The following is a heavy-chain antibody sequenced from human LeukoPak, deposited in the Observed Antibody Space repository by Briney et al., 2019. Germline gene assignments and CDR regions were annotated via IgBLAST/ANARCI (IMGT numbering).Heavy chain of an antibody. V-gene: IGHV3-30-3*01. J-gene: IGHJ3*02. D-gene: IGHD2-21*01. CDR2: ISYDGSNK. CDR3: ARDIRGGSPDYCGGDWSCQEGDDAFDI. CDR1: GFTFSSYA. Sequence: GGSLRLSCAASGFTFSSYAMHWVRQAPGKGLEWVAVISYDGSNKYYADSVKGRFTISRDNSKNTLYLQMNSLRAEDTAVYYCARDIRGGSPDYCGGDWSCQEGDDAFDIWGQGTMVTVSS.